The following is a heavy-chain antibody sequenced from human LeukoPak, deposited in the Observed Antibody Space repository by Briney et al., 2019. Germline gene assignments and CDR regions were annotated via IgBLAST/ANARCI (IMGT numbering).Heavy chain of an antibody. D-gene: IGHD6-6*01. V-gene: IGHV1-2*02. CDR3: ARSENIAARPEDY. Sequence: VXXSXKASGYTFTGYYMHXXRQAPGQGLEWMGWINPNSGGTNYAQKFQGRVTMTRDTSISTAYMELSRLRSDDTAVYYCARSENIAARPEDYWGQGTLVTVSS. J-gene: IGHJ4*02. CDR1: GYTFTGYY. CDR2: INPNSGGT.